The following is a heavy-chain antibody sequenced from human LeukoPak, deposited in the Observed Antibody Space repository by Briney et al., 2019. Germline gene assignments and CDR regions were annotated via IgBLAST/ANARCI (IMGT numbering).Heavy chain of an antibody. Sequence: ASVTVSCKASGYTFNSYGISWVRQAPGQGLEWMGWISAYNGNTNYAQKLQGRVTMTTDTSTSTAYMELRSLRSDDTAVYYCARDFYISYYYGMDVWGQGTTVTVSS. V-gene: IGHV1-18*01. CDR1: GYTFNSYG. J-gene: IGHJ6*02. CDR2: ISAYNGNT. CDR3: ARDFYISYYYGMDV. D-gene: IGHD2/OR15-2a*01.